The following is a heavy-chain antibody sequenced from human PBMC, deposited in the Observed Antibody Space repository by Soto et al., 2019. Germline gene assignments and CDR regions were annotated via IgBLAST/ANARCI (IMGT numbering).Heavy chain of an antibody. J-gene: IGHJ6*02. CDR1: GFTFSNAW. V-gene: IGHV5-51*01. D-gene: IGHD3-9*01. CDR2: IYPGDSDT. CDR3: ARQGQDDIGYYGMDV. Sequence: PGGSLRLSCAASGFTFSNAWIGWVRQMPGKGLEWMGIIYPGDSDTRYSPSFQGQVTISADKSISTAYLQWSSLKASDTAMYYCARQGQDDIGYYGMDVWGQGTTVTVSS.